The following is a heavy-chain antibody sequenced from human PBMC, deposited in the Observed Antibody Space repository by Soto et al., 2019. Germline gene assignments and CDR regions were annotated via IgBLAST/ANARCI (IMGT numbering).Heavy chain of an antibody. CDR3: ARAKGSGFLVS. Sequence: QVPLPASGPGLVTPSPPLSLTCTVSGGSLGSGDYYWSWIRQPPGKGLEWIGYISYSGSTYSNPSLKSRDTRAGDTSKNQCSRKLSSGTAADTPGYYWARAKGSGFLVSWGQGTLVNVSS. J-gene: IGHJ4*02. D-gene: IGHD3-10*01. V-gene: IGHV4-30-4*01. CDR2: ISYSGST. CDR1: GGSLGSGDYY.